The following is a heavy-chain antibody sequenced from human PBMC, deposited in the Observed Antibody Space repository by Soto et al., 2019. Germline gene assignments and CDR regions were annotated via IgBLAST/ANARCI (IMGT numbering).Heavy chain of an antibody. V-gene: IGHV6-1*01. Sequence: SQTLSLTCAISGDSVSSNSAAWNWIRQSPSRGLEWLGRTYYRSKWYNDYAVSVKSRITINPDTSKNQFSLQLNSVTPEDTAVYYCARVPRDSSGWYTAPFDYWGQGTLVTVSS. CDR1: GDSVSSNSAA. D-gene: IGHD6-19*01. CDR3: ARVPRDSSGWYTAPFDY. J-gene: IGHJ4*02. CDR2: TYYRSKWYN.